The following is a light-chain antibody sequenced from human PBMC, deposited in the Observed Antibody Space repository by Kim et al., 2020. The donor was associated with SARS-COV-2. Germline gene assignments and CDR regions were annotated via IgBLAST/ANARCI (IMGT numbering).Light chain of an antibody. CDR3: GADHGSGSNFVAV. CDR2: VGTGGIVG. V-gene: IGLV9-49*01. J-gene: IGLJ3*02. Sequence: QLVLTQPPSASASLGASVTLTCTLSSGYSNYKVDWYQQRPGKGPRFVMRVGTGGIVGSKGDGIPDRFSVLGSGLNRYLTIKNIQEEDESDYHCGADHGSGSNFVAVFGGGTKLPVL. CDR1: SGYSNYK.